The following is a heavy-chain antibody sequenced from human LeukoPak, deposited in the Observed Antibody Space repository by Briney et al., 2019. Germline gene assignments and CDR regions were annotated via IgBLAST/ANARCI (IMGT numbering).Heavy chain of an antibody. J-gene: IGHJ4*02. V-gene: IGHV4-59*01. D-gene: IGHD3-22*01. Sequence: SETLSLTCTVSGGSITNDYWSWIRQPPGKGLEWIGYIYYSGSTNYNPPLKSRVTISVDTSKNQFSLKLSSVTAADTAVYYCARNPRGFGKYYFDYWGQGTLVTVSS. CDR1: GGSITNDY. CDR2: IYYSGST. CDR3: ARNPRGFGKYYFDY.